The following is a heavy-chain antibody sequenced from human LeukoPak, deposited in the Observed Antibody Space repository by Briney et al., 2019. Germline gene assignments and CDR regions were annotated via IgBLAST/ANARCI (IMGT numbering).Heavy chain of an antibody. CDR2: ISNDGSST. V-gene: IGHV3-74*01. J-gene: IGHJ4*02. D-gene: IGHD3-22*01. CDR1: GFTFTNYW. Sequence: GGSLRLSCPASGFTFTNYWMRWVRQVPGRGLVWVSRISNDGSSTDYADSEKGRFTISRDSGKNLLYLHMNTLRAEDTAIFLCARLREVVFFDYWGQGALVTVSS. CDR3: ARLREVVFFDY.